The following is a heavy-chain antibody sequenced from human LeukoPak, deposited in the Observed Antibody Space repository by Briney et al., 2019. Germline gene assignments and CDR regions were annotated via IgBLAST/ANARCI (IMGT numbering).Heavy chain of an antibody. Sequence: SETLSLTCTVSGDSISSSSYYWVWIRQPPGKGLEWIGGFYHSGSTYYNPSLKSRVTISGDTSKNQFSVNLSSVTAADTALYYCAISSRVGGTYTGFDYWGQGTLVTVSS. J-gene: IGHJ4*02. CDR2: FYHSGST. CDR1: GDSISSSSYY. V-gene: IGHV4-39*01. D-gene: IGHD1-26*01. CDR3: AISSRVGGTYTGFDY.